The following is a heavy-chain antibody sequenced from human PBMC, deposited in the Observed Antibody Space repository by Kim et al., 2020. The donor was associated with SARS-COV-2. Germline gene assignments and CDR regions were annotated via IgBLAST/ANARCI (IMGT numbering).Heavy chain of an antibody. V-gene: IGHV3-48*03. CDR3: ARDGGDGRGSFDP. CDR2: ISSSGSTI. CDR1: GFTFSSYE. D-gene: IGHD3-16*01. Sequence: GGSLRLSCAASGFTFSSYEMNWVRQAPGKGLEWVSYISSSGSTIYYADSVKGRFTISRDNAKNSLYLQMNSLRAEDTAVYYCARDGGDGRGSFDPWGHGTLVTLSS. J-gene: IGHJ5*02.